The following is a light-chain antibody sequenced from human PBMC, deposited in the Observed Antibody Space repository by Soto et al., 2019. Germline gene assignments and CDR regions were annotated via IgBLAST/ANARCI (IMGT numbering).Light chain of an antibody. Sequence: QSALTQPASVSGSPGQSITISCTGTSSDVGGYNYVSWYQQHPGKAPKLMIYDVSNRPSGVSNRFSGSKSGNTASLTISGLQAEHDADSYCSSSTSSSTYVVFGGGTKLTVL. V-gene: IGLV2-14*01. CDR2: DVS. CDR3: SSSTSSSTYVV. CDR1: SSDVGGYNY. J-gene: IGLJ2*01.